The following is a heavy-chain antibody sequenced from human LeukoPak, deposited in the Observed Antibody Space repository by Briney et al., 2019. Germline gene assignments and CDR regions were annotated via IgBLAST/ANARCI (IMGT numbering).Heavy chain of an antibody. J-gene: IGHJ4*02. CDR1: GGSFSGYY. D-gene: IGHD6-19*01. CDR3: ARAYSSGWYPDY. Sequence: PSETLSLTCAVYGGSFSGYYWSWIRQPPGKGLEWIGEINHSGSTNYNPSLKSRVTISVDTSKNQFSLKLSSVTAADTAVYYCARAYSSGWYPDYWGQETLVTVSS. CDR2: INHSGST. V-gene: IGHV4-34*01.